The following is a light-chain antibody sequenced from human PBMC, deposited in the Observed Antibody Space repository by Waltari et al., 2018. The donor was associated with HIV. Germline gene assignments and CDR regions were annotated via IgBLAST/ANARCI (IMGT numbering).Light chain of an antibody. CDR1: NSDLGSYNY. Sequence: QSALTQPASVSGSPGQSITISCTGTNSDLGSYNYVSWFQHHPGKVPKLIIFEVSSRPPGVSPRFSGSKSGRRASLTISGLQVEDEADYYCSSYSTTSHAVFGGGTHLTVL. V-gene: IGLV2-14*01. CDR3: SSYSTTSHAV. J-gene: IGLJ7*01. CDR2: EVS.